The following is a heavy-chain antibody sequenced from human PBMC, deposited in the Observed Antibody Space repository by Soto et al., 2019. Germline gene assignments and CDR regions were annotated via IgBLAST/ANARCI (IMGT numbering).Heavy chain of an antibody. V-gene: IGHV1-8*01. D-gene: IGHD1-1*01. CDR2: MSPNSGAT. CDR1: GYTFTTYD. J-gene: IGHJ6*02. CDR3: ARGVDAGGDV. Sequence: QVQLVQSGAEVTKPGASVKVSCRASGYTFTTYDINWVRQATGQGLEWMGWMSPNSGATGYAQKFQGRVTMTRDTSIRTAYMELSNVRSEDTAIYYCARGVDAGGDVWGQGTTVTVSS.